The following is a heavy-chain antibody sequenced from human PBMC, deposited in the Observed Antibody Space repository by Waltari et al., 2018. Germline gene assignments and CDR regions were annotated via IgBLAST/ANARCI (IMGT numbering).Heavy chain of an antibody. CDR2: IYSRGNT. D-gene: IGHD2-2*01. CDR1: GGPISSNAYY. CDR3: ARVAMAITSTFDS. Sequence: QLLLQESGPGLVKPSGTLSLTCSVSGGPISSNAYYWGWVRQPPGKGLEWIGNIYSRGNTYYTPSLKSRVTISVDPSKNQFSLSLSSVTAADTAIYYCARVAMAITSTFDSWGQGALVTVSS. J-gene: IGHJ4*02. V-gene: IGHV4-39*01.